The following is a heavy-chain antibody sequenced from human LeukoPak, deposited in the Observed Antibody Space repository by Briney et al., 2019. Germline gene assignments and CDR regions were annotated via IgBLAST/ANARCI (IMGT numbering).Heavy chain of an antibody. D-gene: IGHD3-3*01. V-gene: IGHV1-18*01. CDR2: IIAYNGNT. CDR1: GYTFTSYG. Sequence: ASVKVSCEASGYTFTSYGISWVRQAPGQGLEWMGWIIAYNGNTNYAQKLQGRVTMTTDTSTSTAYMELRSLRSDDTAVYYCARVVRQGVFGVVIQRNYFDYWGQGTLVTVSS. CDR3: ARVVRQGVFGVVIQRNYFDY. J-gene: IGHJ4*02.